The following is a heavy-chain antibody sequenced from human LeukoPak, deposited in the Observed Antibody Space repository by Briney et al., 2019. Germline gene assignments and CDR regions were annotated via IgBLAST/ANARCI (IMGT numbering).Heavy chain of an antibody. V-gene: IGHV1-8*01. J-gene: IGHJ5*02. CDR3: ARLGTRWNKNWFDP. CDR2: MNPNSGNT. CDR1: GYTFTSHD. Sequence: ASVKVSCKASGYTFTSHDINWVRQATGQGLEWMGWMNPNSGNTGYAQKFQGRVTMTRNTSISTAYMELSSLRSEDTAVYYCARLGTRWNKNWFDPWGQGTLVTVSS. D-gene: IGHD1-1*01.